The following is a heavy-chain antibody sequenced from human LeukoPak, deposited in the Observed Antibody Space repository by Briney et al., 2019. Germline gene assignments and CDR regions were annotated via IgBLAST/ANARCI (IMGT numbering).Heavy chain of an antibody. Sequence: PGGSLRLSCAASGFTFSSYAMSWVRQAPGKGLEWVANIKQDGSEKYYVDSVKGRFTISRDNAKNSLYLQMNSLRAEDTAVYYCASLRGPVLPDAFDIWGQGTMVTVSS. D-gene: IGHD1-26*01. CDR1: GFTFSSYA. CDR2: IKQDGSEK. CDR3: ASLRGPVLPDAFDI. J-gene: IGHJ3*02. V-gene: IGHV3-7*01.